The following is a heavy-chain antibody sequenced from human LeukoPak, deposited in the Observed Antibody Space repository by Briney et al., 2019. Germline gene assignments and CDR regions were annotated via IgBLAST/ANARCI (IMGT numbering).Heavy chain of an antibody. J-gene: IGHJ3*01. Sequence: ASVKVSCKASGYTFTGYYMHWVRQAPGQGLEWMGWINPNSGGTNYAQKFQGRVTMIRDTSISTAYMELSRLRSDDTAVYYCAREEDSSGWYGDWGQGTMVTVSS. CDR2: INPNSGGT. D-gene: IGHD6-19*01. V-gene: IGHV1-2*02. CDR3: AREEDSSGWYGD. CDR1: GYTFTGYY.